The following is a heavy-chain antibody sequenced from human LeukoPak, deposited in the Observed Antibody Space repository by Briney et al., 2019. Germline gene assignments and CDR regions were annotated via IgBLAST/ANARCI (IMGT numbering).Heavy chain of an antibody. D-gene: IGHD6-6*01. CDR1: GYTLTELS. V-gene: IGHV1-24*01. CDR3: ATWVVIAARPYYFDY. Sequence: ASVRVSCKVSGYTLTELSMHWVRQAPGKGLEWMGGFDPEDGETIYAQKFQGRVTMTEDTSTDTAYMELSSLRSEDTAVYYCATWVVIAARPYYFDYWGQGTLVTVSS. CDR2: FDPEDGET. J-gene: IGHJ4*02.